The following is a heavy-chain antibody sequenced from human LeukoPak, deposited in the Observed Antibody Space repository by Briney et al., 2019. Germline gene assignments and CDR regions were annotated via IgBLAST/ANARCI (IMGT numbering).Heavy chain of an antibody. J-gene: IGHJ4*02. Sequence: GASVKVSCKASGYTFTSYGISWVRQAPGQGLEWMGWIGAYNGNTNYAQKLQGRVTMTTDTSTSTAYMELRSLRSDDTAVYYCARVLAGWLWFGELDYWGQGTLVTVSS. V-gene: IGHV1-18*01. CDR3: ARVLAGWLWFGELDY. CDR1: GYTFTSYG. CDR2: IGAYNGNT. D-gene: IGHD3-10*01.